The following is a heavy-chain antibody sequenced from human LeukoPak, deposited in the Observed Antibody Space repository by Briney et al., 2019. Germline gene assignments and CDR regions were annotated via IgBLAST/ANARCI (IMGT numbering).Heavy chain of an antibody. CDR2: IYPGDSDT. V-gene: IGHV5-51*01. CDR1: GYSFTSYW. Sequence: GESLKISCKGSGYSFTSYWIGWVRQMPGKGLEWMGIIYPGDSDTRYSPSYQGQVTISADKSITTAYPQRSSLKASNTAKHSCARLSIYGHYETCFDYWRQGTLVTVCS. J-gene: IGHJ4*02. CDR3: ARLSIYGHYETCFDY. D-gene: IGHD4-17*01.